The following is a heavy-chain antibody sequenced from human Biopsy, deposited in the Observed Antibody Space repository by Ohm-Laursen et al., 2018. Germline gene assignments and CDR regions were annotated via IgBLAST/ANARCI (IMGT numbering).Heavy chain of an antibody. CDR3: AIEGGAYSKPFDY. CDR2: ITPESGGT. V-gene: IGHV1-2*02. D-gene: IGHD1-26*01. CDR1: GYTFIAYN. J-gene: IGHJ4*02. Sequence: ASVKVSCKASGYTFIAYNIHWVRQAPGQGLEWMGWITPESGGTDYAQKFRGRVTMTTNTSVNTAYMELSSLTFEDTAVYYCAIEGGAYSKPFDYWGQGSQVIVSS.